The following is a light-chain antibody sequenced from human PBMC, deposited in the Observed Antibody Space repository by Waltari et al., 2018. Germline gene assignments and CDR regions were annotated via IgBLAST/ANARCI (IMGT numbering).Light chain of an antibody. CDR2: YKSDSDK. J-gene: IGLJ1*01. V-gene: IGLV5-45*03. CDR1: SGINVGTYR. Sequence: QAVLTQPSSLSASPGASASPTCTLRSGINVGTYRIYWYQPKPGSPPQYLLRYKSDSDKQQGSGVPSRFSGSKDASANAGILLISGLQSEDEADYYCMIWHSSAYVFGTGTKVTVL. CDR3: MIWHSSAYV.